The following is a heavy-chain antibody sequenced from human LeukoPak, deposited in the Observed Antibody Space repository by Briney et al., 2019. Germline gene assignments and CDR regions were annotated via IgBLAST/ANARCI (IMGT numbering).Heavy chain of an antibody. D-gene: IGHD2-8*01. Sequence: PSETLSLTCTVSGGSISSYYWSWIRQPPGKGLEWIGYIYYSGSTNYNPSLKSRVTISVDTSKNQFSLKLSSVTAADTAVYYCARGRGYCTNAVCSKVPFHYWAQGTLVTVSS. J-gene: IGHJ4*02. CDR1: GGSISSYY. V-gene: IGHV4-59*01. CDR2: IYYSGST. CDR3: ARGRGYCTNAVCSKVPFHY.